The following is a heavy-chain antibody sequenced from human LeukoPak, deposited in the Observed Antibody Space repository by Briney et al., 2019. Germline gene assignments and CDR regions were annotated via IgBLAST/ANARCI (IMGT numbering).Heavy chain of an antibody. D-gene: IGHD2-15*01. Sequence: NPSETLSLTCTVSGGSISSGSYYWSWIRQPAGKGLEWIGRIYTSGSTNYNPSLKSRVTISVDTSKNQFSLKLSSVTAADTAVYYCARVFCSGGSCYLDYWGQGTLVTVSS. CDR2: IYTSGST. CDR3: ARVFCSGGSCYLDY. V-gene: IGHV4-61*02. CDR1: GGSISSGSYY. J-gene: IGHJ4*02.